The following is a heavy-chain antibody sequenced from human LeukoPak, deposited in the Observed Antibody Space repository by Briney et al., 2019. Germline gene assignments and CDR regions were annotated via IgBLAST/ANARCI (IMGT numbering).Heavy chain of an antibody. J-gene: IGHJ4*02. D-gene: IGHD3-22*01. CDR1: GGSISSYY. CDR3: ARGEFRDCYDSSGYYYFDY. V-gene: IGHV4-59*01. Sequence: SETLSLTCTVSGGSISSYYWSWIRQPPGKGLEWIGYIYYSGSTNYNPSLKSRVTISVDTSKNQFSLKLSSVTAADTAVYYCARGEFRDCYDSSGYYYFDYWGQGTLVTVSS. CDR2: IYYSGST.